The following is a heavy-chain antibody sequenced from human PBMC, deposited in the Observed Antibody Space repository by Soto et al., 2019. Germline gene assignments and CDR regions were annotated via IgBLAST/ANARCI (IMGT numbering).Heavy chain of an antibody. CDR1: GFSLNTHEVG. D-gene: IGHD1-1*01. V-gene: IGHV2-5*01. CDR3: AHRPPRYSTAWLAFDF. Sequence: QITLKESGPTLVKPTQTLTLTCTFSGFSLNTHEVGVGWIRQPPGKALEWVAFISWYDERRDSPSLKSRLTITKATSKNLVVLTMTNVDPADTGTYFCAHRPPRYSTAWLAFDFWGQGTMVAVSS. J-gene: IGHJ3*01. CDR2: ISWYDER.